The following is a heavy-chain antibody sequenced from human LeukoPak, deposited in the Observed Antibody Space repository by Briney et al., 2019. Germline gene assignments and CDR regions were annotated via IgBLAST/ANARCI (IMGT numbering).Heavy chain of an antibody. J-gene: IGHJ4*02. CDR1: GFTFSNYW. CDR3: ASLGGYCSGGSCYRDY. D-gene: IGHD2-15*01. Sequence: GGSLRLSCAASGFTFSNYWMHWVRQAPGKRLVWVSRINSDGSSTSYADSVKGRFTISRDNAKNTLYLQMNSLRAEDTAVYYCASLGGYCSGGSCYRDYWGQGTLVTVSS. V-gene: IGHV3-74*01. CDR2: INSDGSST.